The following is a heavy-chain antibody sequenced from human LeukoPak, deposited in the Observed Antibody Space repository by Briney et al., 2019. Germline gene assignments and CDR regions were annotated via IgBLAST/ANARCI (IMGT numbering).Heavy chain of an antibody. CDR3: ARDTPLEYYYDSSGYYRKFDY. CDR1: GGTFSSYA. Sequence: GASVKVSCKASGGTFSSYAISWVRQAPGQGLEWMGGIIPIFDTASYAQKFQGRVTITADESTSTAYMELSSLRSEDTAVYYCARDTPLEYYYDSSGYYRKFDYWGQGTLVTVSS. CDR2: IIPIFDTA. V-gene: IGHV1-69*13. D-gene: IGHD3-22*01. J-gene: IGHJ4*02.